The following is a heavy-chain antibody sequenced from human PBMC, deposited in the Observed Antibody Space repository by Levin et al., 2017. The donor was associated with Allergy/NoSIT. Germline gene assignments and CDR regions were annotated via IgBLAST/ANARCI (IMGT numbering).Heavy chain of an antibody. Sequence: GESLKISCKGSGYSFTSYWIGWVRQMPGKGLEWMGIIYPGDSDTRYSPSFQGQVTISADKSISTAYLQWSSLKASDTAMYYCARRGGTSIAARPDPTPTDYWGQGTLVTVSS. CDR3: ARRGGTSIAARPDPTPTDY. J-gene: IGHJ4*02. CDR2: IYPGDSDT. CDR1: GYSFTSYW. D-gene: IGHD6-6*01. V-gene: IGHV5-51*01.